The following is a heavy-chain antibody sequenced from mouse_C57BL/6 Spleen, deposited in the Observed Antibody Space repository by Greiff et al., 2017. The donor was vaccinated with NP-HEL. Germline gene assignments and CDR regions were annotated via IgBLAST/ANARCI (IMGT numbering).Heavy chain of an antibody. J-gene: IGHJ2*01. CDR1: GYTFTSYW. V-gene: IGHV1-52*01. D-gene: IGHD1-1*02. Sequence: VQLQQPGAELVRPGSSVKLSCKASGYTFTSYWMHWVKQRPIQGLEWIGNIDPSDSETHYNQKFKDKATLTVDKSSSTAYMQLSSLTSEDSAVYYCARDYGPYYFDYWGQGTTLTVSS. CDR2: IDPSDSET. CDR3: ARDYGPYYFDY.